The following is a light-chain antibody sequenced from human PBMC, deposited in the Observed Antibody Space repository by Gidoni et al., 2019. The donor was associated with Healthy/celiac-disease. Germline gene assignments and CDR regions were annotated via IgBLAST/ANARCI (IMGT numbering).Light chain of an antibody. Sequence: DIVMTQSPATLSVSPGERATLSCRASQSVSSNLALYQQKPGQAPRLLIYGASTRATGIPARFSGSGSGTEFTLTISSLQSEDFAVYYCQQYNNWPSWTFGQGTKVEIK. V-gene: IGKV3-15*01. CDR1: QSVSSN. J-gene: IGKJ1*01. CDR2: GAS. CDR3: QQYNNWPSWT.